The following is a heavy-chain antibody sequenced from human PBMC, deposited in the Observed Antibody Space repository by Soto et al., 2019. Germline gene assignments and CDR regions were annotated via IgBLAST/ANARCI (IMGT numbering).Heavy chain of an antibody. Sequence: GESVKISCKGSGYSFTIYWISWVRQMPGKGLEWMGRIDPSDSYTNYSPSFQGHVTISADKSISTAYLQWSSLKASDTAIYYCARLYSTPFDCWGQGTLVTVSS. V-gene: IGHV5-10-1*01. D-gene: IGHD6-13*01. CDR3: ARLYSTPFDC. CDR1: GYSFTIYW. CDR2: IDPSDSYT. J-gene: IGHJ5*01.